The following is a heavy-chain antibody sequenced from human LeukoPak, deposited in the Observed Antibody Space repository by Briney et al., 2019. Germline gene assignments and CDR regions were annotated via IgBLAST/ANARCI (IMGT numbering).Heavy chain of an antibody. CDR3: VSGDYGNY. J-gene: IGHJ4*02. CDR2: INTDGSST. Sequence: GGSLRLSCAASGFTFSSYWMHWVRQAPGKGLVWVSRINTDGSSTSYADSVKGRFTVSRDNAKNTLFLQMNSLRVKDTALYYCVSGDYGNYWGQGTLVTVSS. CDR1: GFTFSSYW. V-gene: IGHV3-74*01. D-gene: IGHD4-17*01.